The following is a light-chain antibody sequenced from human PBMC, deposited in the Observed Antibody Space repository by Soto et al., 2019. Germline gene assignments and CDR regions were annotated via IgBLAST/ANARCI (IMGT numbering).Light chain of an antibody. J-gene: IGKJ1*01. V-gene: IGKV3-11*01. Sequence: EIVLTQSPATLSLSPGGRATLSCRASQSVSLSLAWYQQRPGQAPRLPIYDASKRASGIPPRFSGSGSGTEFILTISSLQSEDFAVYYCQQRSNWRGTFGQGTKVDIK. CDR3: QQRSNWRGT. CDR1: QSVSLS. CDR2: DAS.